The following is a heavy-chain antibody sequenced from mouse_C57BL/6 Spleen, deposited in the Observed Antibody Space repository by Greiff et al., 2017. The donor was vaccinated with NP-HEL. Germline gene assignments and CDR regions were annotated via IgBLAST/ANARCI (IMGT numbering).Heavy chain of an antibody. D-gene: IGHD2-2*01. CDR3: ARHGGYDVGFAY. Sequence: EVQLQESGGGLVQPGGSLKLSCAASGFTFSDYGMAWVRQAPRKGPEWVAFISNLAYSIYYADTVTGRFTISRENAKNTLYLEMSSLRSEDTAMYYCARHGGYDVGFAYWGQGTLVTVSA. CDR2: ISNLAYSI. J-gene: IGHJ3*01. CDR1: GFTFSDYG. V-gene: IGHV5-15*01.